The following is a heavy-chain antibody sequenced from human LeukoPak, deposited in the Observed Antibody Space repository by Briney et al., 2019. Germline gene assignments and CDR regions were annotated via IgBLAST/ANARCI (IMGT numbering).Heavy chain of an antibody. CDR3: AKGKYSSGGVPDY. Sequence: GGSLRLSCVASEFTFSGHAMNWVRQAPGKGLEWVSSISGGGESTYYADSVKGRFTVSRDNSKNTLYLQINNLRGEDTAVYYCAKGKYSSGGVPDYWGQGTLVTVSS. D-gene: IGHD6-19*01. J-gene: IGHJ4*02. CDR2: ISGGGEST. CDR1: EFTFSGHA. V-gene: IGHV3-23*01.